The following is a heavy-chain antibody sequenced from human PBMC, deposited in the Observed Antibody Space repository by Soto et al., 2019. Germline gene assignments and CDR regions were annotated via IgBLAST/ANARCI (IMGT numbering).Heavy chain of an antibody. V-gene: IGHV3-23*01. D-gene: IGHD2-15*01. CDR1: GFTFRSYA. CDR3: AKDKGPSVGATPGYYYQGLDV. CDR2: ISGSGGNI. J-gene: IGHJ6*02. Sequence: EVQLLESGGGLVQPGGSLRLSCAASGFTFRSYAMSWVRQAPRKGLEWVSAISGSGGNIYYADSVKGRFTISRDNSKNTLYLEMNSLIAEDTAVYYCAKDKGPSVGATPGYYYQGLDVWGQGTTVTVSS.